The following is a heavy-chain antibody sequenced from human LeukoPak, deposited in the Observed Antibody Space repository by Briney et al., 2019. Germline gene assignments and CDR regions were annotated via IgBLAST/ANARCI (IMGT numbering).Heavy chain of an antibody. CDR2: ISFDGTTK. CDR3: VKGKDLYGALDI. CDR1: GFTVSTSV. Sequence: PGGSLRLSCAASGFTVSTSVMHWVRQAPGKGLDWAAIISFDGTTKYYADSVKGRFTISRDNSKTTLFLQMDSLRVEDTAVYYCVKGKDLYGALDIWGQGTMVTVSS. D-gene: IGHD3-16*01. V-gene: IGHV3-30*18. J-gene: IGHJ3*02.